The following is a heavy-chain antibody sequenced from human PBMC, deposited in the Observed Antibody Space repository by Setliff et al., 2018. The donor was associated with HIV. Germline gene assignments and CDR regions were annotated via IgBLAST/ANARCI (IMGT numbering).Heavy chain of an antibody. V-gene: IGHV4-59*01. Sequence: PSETLSLTCTVSGGSISSYYWSWIRQPPGKGLEWIGYIYTSGSTNYNPSLQSRVTISLDTSKNQFSLKVNSVTAADTAVYYCAREPYQLQTEDTGIYYCVRDDSYGTILYYCNGMDVWGQGTTVTVSS. J-gene: IGHJ6*02. CDR1: GGSISSYY. CDR3: AREPYQLQTEDTGIYYCVRDDSYGTILYYCNGMDV. CDR2: IYTSGST. D-gene: IGHD2-2*01.